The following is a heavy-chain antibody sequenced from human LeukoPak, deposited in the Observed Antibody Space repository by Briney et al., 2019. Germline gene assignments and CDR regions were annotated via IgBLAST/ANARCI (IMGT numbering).Heavy chain of an antibody. CDR2: IIPIFGTA. Sequence: SVKVSCKASGGTFSSYAISWVRQAPGQGLEWMGGIIPIFGTANYAQKFQGRVTITTDESTSTAYMELSSLRSEDTAVYYCARVSGGRLRFLEWSFDPWGQGTLVTVSS. CDR3: ARVSGGRLRFLEWSFDP. CDR1: GGTFSSYA. J-gene: IGHJ5*02. D-gene: IGHD3-3*01. V-gene: IGHV1-69*05.